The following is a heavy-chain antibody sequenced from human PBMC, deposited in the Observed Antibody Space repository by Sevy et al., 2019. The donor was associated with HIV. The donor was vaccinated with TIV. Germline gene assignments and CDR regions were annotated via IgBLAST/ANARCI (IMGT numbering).Heavy chain of an antibody. CDR2: VSYDGNSM. J-gene: IGHJ4*02. Sequence: GGSLRLSCAASGFTFSTYAMHWVRQAPGKGLEWVAVVSYDGNSMFYADSVKGRFTISRDNSKNTLYLQVNNLRREDTAVYYCARASGYSTNWHPGYWGQGTLVTVSS. CDR3: ARASGYSTNWHPGY. V-gene: IGHV3-30*03. CDR1: GFTFSTYA. D-gene: IGHD6-13*01.